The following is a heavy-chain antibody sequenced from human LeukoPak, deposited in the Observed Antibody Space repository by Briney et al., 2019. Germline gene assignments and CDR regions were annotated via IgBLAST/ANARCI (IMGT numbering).Heavy chain of an antibody. CDR3: ARDPYGAAGSFDY. V-gene: IGHV4-30-2*01. CDR2: IYHSGTT. D-gene: IGHD6-13*01. CDR1: GGSISSGDYY. Sequence: SETLSLTCTVSGGSISSGDYYWNWIRQPPGKGPEWIGYIYHSGTTYYNPSLKSRVTISVDRSKNQFSLKLTSVTAADTAVYYCARDPYGAAGSFDYWGQGTLVTVSS. J-gene: IGHJ4*02.